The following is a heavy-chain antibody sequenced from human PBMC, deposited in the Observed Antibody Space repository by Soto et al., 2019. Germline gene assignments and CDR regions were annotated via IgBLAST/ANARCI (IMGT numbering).Heavy chain of an antibody. J-gene: IGHJ6*02. CDR2: INPNSGGT. Sequence: GASVKVSCKASGYTFTGYYMHWVRQAPGQGLEWMGWINPNSGGTNYAQKFQGRVTMTRDTSISTAYMELSRLRSDDTAVYYCASERYDGAGDYYGMDVWGQGTTVTVSS. CDR1: GYTFTGYY. V-gene: IGHV1-2*02. D-gene: IGHD3-10*01. CDR3: ASERYDGAGDYYGMDV.